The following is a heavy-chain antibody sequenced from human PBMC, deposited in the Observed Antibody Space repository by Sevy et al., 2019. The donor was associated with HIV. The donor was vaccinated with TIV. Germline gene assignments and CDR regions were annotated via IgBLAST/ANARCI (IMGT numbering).Heavy chain of an antibody. CDR1: GYSFTSYW. D-gene: IGHD5-12*01. Sequence: GESLKISCKGSGYSFTSYWIDWVRQMPGKGLEWMGIIYPGDSDTRYSPSFQGQVTISADKSISTAYLQWSSLKASDTAMYYCARGTDGYNSNYYYYYGMDVWGQGTTVTVSS. V-gene: IGHV5-51*01. CDR2: IYPGDSDT. J-gene: IGHJ6*02. CDR3: ARGTDGYNSNYYYYYGMDV.